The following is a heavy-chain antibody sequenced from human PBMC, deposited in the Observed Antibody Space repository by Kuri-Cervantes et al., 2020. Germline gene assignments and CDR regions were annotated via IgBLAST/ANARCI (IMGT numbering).Heavy chain of an antibody. CDR3: ARVNWGPSYYFYYMDV. CDR2: INHSGSP. D-gene: IGHD7-27*01. Sequence: SETLSLTCAVSGGSISSSNWWSWVRQPPGKGLEWIGEINHSGSPKYNSSLKSRVTISVDTSKNQFSLNVTSVTAADTAIYFCARVNWGPSYYFYYMDVWGRGTTVTVSS. V-gene: IGHV4-4*02. CDR1: GGSISSSNW. J-gene: IGHJ6*03.